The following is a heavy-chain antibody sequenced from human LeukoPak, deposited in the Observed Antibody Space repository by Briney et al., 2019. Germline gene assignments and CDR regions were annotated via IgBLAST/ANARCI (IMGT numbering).Heavy chain of an antibody. D-gene: IGHD2-2*01. V-gene: IGHV3-30*18. CDR3: AKAELGYCSSTSCPSPDV. Sequence: GGSLRLSCAASGFTFSSYGMHWVRQAPGKGLEWVAVISYDGSNKYYPDSVKGRFTISRDNSKNTLYLQMNSLRAEDTAVYYCAKAELGYCSSTSCPSPDVWGQGTTATVSS. CDR2: ISYDGSNK. CDR1: GFTFSSYG. J-gene: IGHJ6*02.